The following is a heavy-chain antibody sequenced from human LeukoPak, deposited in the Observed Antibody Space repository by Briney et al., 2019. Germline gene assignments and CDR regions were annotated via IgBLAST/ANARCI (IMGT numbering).Heavy chain of an antibody. CDR1: GFTFSSYW. J-gene: IGHJ5*02. CDR2: INTDGNST. Sequence: GGSLRLSCAASGFTFSSYWMHWVRQVPGKGLVWVSRINTDGNSTRYADSVKGRFTISRDNAKNTLYLQMNRLRAEDTAVYYCARVPLGEFKGFDPWGQGTLVTVSS. D-gene: IGHD3-10*01. V-gene: IGHV3-74*01. CDR3: ARVPLGEFKGFDP.